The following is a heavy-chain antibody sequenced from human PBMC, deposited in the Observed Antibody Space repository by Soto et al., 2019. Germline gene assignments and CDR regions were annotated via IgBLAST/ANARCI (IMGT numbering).Heavy chain of an antibody. J-gene: IGHJ6*02. CDR2: IYNSGST. V-gene: IGHV4-39*01. Sequence: QLQLQESGPGLVKPSETLSLTCTVCGGSISSSTYYWGWIRQPPGKGLEWIGSIYNSGSTYYNPSLKSRVTISVDTSKNQFSLKLSSVTAADTAVYYCARVGGLLYYYGLGGMDVWGQGTTVTVSS. D-gene: IGHD3-10*01. CDR3: ARVGGLLYYYGLGGMDV. CDR1: GGSISSSTYY.